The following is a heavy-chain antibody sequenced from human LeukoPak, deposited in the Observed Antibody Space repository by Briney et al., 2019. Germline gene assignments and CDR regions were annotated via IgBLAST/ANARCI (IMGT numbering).Heavy chain of an antibody. D-gene: IGHD3-16*01. CDR3: ARVAERSIMGYMDV. J-gene: IGHJ6*03. Sequence: GGSLRLSCAASGFTFSSYSMNWVRQAPGKGLEWVSSISSSSSYIYYADSVKGRFTISRDNAKNSLYLQMNSLRAEDTAVYYCARVAERSIMGYMDVWGKGTTVTVSS. CDR1: GFTFSSYS. V-gene: IGHV3-21*01. CDR2: ISSSSSYI.